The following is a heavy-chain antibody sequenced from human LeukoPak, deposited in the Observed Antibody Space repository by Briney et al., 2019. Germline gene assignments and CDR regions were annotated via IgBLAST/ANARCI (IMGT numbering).Heavy chain of an antibody. CDR2: IYYSGSI. Sequence: PSETLSLTCTVSGGSISSSSYYWGWIRQPPGKGLGWIGSIYYSGSIYYNPSLKSRVTISVDTSKNQFSLKLSSVTAADTAVYYCARGTGTTSYFDYWGQGALVTVSS. D-gene: IGHD1-7*01. CDR1: GGSISSSSYY. J-gene: IGHJ4*02. CDR3: ARGTGTTSYFDY. V-gene: IGHV4-39*07.